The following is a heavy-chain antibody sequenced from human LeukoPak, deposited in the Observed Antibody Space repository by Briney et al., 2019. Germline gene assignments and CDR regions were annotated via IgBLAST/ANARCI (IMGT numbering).Heavy chain of an antibody. CDR1: GGSFSGYY. J-gene: IGHJ4*02. CDR3: ARGLSDIVVVPAAEFGDQGNFFDY. V-gene: IGHV4-34*01. Sequence: SPSETLSLTCAVYGGSFSGYYWSWIRQPPGKGLEWIGEINHSGSTNYNPYLKSRVTISVDTSKNQFSLKLSSVTAADTAMYYCARGLSDIVVVPAAEFGDQGNFFDYWGQGTLVTVSS. CDR2: INHSGST. D-gene: IGHD2-2*01.